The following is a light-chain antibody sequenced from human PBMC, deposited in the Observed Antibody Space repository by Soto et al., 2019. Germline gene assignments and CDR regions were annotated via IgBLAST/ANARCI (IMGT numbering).Light chain of an antibody. CDR2: TAS. CDR1: QDIITW. Sequence: IQMTQSPSSLSASVGDRLTITCRASQDIITWLAWYQQKPGKAPNPLIYTASNLQSEVPSRFSGSGSGTHFTLTISSLQPEDFGTYYCQQTDSFPITFGQGTRLE. J-gene: IGKJ5*01. CDR3: QQTDSFPIT. V-gene: IGKV1-12*01.